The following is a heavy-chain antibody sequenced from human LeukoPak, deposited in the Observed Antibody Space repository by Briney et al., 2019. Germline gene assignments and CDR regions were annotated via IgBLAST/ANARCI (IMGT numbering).Heavy chain of an antibody. D-gene: IGHD3-16*01. V-gene: IGHV4-31*03. J-gene: IGHJ3*02. CDR1: GGSISNGGYY. CDR2: IYNSGST. Sequence: SETLSLTCTVSGGSISNGGYYWSWIRQHPGKGLECLGHIYNSGSTYYNPSLKSRINISIDTSESQFSLKLSSVTAADTAIYYCARGKSRWRVLLVGTLDIWGQGAMVTVSS. CDR3: ARGKSRWRVLLVGTLDI.